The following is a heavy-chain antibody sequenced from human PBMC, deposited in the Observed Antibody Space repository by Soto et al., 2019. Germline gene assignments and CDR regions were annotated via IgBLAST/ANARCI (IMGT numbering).Heavy chain of an antibody. Sequence: SVKVSCKASGFTFTSSAMQWVRQARGQRLEWIGWIVVGSGNTNYAQKFQGRVTMTRDTSTSTVYMELNSLRSEDTAVYYCARVYCSGGSCYSIDYWGQGTLVTVSS. CDR2: IVVGSGNT. V-gene: IGHV1-58*02. CDR3: ARVYCSGGSCYSIDY. J-gene: IGHJ4*02. CDR1: GFTFTSSA. D-gene: IGHD2-15*01.